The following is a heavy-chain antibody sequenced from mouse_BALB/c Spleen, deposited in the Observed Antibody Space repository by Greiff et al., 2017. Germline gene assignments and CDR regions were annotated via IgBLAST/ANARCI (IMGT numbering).Heavy chain of an antibody. CDR2: IWGGGST. Sequence: QVQLKQSGPGLVAPSQSLSITCTVSGFSLTGYGVNWVRQPPGKGLEWLGMIWGGGSTDYNSALKSRLSISKDNSKSQVFLKMNSLQTDDTAMYYCARNEGLYYPFAYWGQGTLVTVSA. V-gene: IGHV2-6-7*01. CDR1: GFSLTGYG. CDR3: ARNEGLYYPFAY. J-gene: IGHJ3*01. D-gene: IGHD1-1*01.